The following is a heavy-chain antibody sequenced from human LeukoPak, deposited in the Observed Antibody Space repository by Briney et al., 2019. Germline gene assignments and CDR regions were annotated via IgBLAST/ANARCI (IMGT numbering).Heavy chain of an antibody. J-gene: IGHJ4*02. Sequence: PGGSLRLSCAASGFTFSIYSMNWVRQAPGKGLEWVSSISDSGSYIYYADSVKGRFTISRDNAKNMLYLEMKSLRVEDTAVYYCASTISCLLWGQGTLVTVSS. V-gene: IGHV3-21*06. CDR3: ASTISCLL. CDR1: GFTFSIYS. CDR2: ISDSGSYI. D-gene: IGHD2-15*01.